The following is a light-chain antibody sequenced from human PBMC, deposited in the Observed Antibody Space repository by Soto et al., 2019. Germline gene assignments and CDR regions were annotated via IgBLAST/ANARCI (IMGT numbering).Light chain of an antibody. CDR1: QSISSW. V-gene: IGKV1-5*03. CDR3: QQHGQWPIT. J-gene: IGKJ5*01. Sequence: DIQMTQSPSTLSASVGDRVTITCRASQSISSWLAWYQQKPGKAPNLLIHKASHLESGVPSRFSGSGSGTEFTLTISSLQPEDFATYYCQQHGQWPITFGQGTRLET. CDR2: KAS.